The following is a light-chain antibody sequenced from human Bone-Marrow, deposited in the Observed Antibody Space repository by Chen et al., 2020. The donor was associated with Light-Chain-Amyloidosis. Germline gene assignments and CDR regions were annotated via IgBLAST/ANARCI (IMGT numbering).Light chain of an antibody. CDR2: RDT. Sequence: SYELTQPPSVSVSPGQTARITCSGDDLPTKYAYWYQQKPGQAPVLVIHRDTERPSGISERFSGSNSGTTATLTISGVQAEDEADYHCQSVDSSGTYEVIFGGGTKLTVL. J-gene: IGLJ2*01. CDR1: DLPTKY. V-gene: IGLV3-25*03. CDR3: QSVDSSGTYEVI.